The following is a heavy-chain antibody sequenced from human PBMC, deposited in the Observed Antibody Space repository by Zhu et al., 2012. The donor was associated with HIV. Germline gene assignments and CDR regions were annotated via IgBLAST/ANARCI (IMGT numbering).Heavy chain of an antibody. J-gene: IGHJ4*02. Sequence: QVQLQESGPGLVKPSETLSLTCIVSSGSISSSSYYWGWIRQPPGKGLEWIGSIYYSGSTYYNPSLKSRVTISVDTSKNQFSLKLNSVTAADTAVYYCASRNGVVSRFDYVGPGNPGHRLL. D-gene: IGHD4-23*01. V-gene: IGHV4-39*01. CDR1: SGSISSSSYY. CDR2: IYYSGST. CDR3: ASRNGVVSRFDY.